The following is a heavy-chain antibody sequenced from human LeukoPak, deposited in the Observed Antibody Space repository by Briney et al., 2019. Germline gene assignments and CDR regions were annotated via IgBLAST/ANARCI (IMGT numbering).Heavy chain of an antibody. V-gene: IGHV4-34*01. CDR2: INHSGST. J-gene: IGHJ5*02. CDR3: ARGRMSYDILTGYYISWFDP. D-gene: IGHD3-9*01. CDR1: GGSFSGYY. Sequence: SETLSLTCAVYGGSFSGYYWSRISQPPGKGLEWIGEINHSGSTNYNPSLKSRVTISVDTSKNQFSLKLSSVTAADTAVYYCARGRMSYDILTGYYISWFDPWGQGTLVTVSS.